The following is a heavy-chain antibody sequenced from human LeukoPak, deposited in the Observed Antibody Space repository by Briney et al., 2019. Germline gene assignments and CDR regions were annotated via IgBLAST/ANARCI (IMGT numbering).Heavy chain of an antibody. Sequence: ASVKVSCKASGYSFSTYDINWVRQAIGQGLEWMGWMNPKSGNAGYAQNFQGRVTMTRNTSINTAYMELSSLRSDDTAVYFCARGNYDFLYWGQGTLVTVSS. D-gene: IGHD3-3*01. CDR3: ARGNYDFLY. J-gene: IGHJ4*02. V-gene: IGHV1-8*01. CDR1: GYSFSTYD. CDR2: MNPKSGNA.